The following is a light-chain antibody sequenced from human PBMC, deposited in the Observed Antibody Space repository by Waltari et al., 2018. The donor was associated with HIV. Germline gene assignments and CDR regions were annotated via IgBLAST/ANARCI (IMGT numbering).Light chain of an antibody. CDR3: QQYGRSPTT. CDR2: GAS. Sequence: SPGTLSLSPGERAALSCRASQSVTSSYLAWYQHKPGQAPRLLIYGASTRATGIPDRFSGSGSGTDFTLIISRLEPEDFAVYYCQQYGRSPTTFGQGTKVEIK. J-gene: IGKJ1*01. V-gene: IGKV3-20*01. CDR1: QSVTSSY.